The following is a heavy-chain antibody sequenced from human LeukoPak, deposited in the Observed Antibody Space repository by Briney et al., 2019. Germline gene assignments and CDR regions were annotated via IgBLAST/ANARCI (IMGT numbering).Heavy chain of an antibody. J-gene: IGHJ2*01. CDR1: GFTLSNYA. Sequence: GGSLRLSCAASGFTLSNYAMSWVRQARGKGPEWVAGISYSSGSIYYSDSVKGRFTISRDNSKNTLYLQMNSLRADDTAVYYCAKDVLRLNYGYFDLWGRGTLVSVSS. CDR3: AKDVLRLNYGYFDL. V-gene: IGHV3-23*01. D-gene: IGHD2-21*02. CDR2: ISYSSGSI.